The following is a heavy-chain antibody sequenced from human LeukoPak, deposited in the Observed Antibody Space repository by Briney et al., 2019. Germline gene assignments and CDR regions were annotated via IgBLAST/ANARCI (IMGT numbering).Heavy chain of an antibody. J-gene: IGHJ4*02. CDR3: AKGWDGGYYFYFDY. V-gene: IGHV3-23*01. CDR1: GFTFSTYG. Sequence: PGGSLRLSCAASGFTFSTYGVYWVRQAPGKGLEWVSSNSGGSSYYADSVKGRFTISRDNSKNTLSLQMNSLRAEDTALYYCAKGWDGGYYFYFDYWGQGTLVTVSS. CDR2: NSGGSS. D-gene: IGHD5-12*01.